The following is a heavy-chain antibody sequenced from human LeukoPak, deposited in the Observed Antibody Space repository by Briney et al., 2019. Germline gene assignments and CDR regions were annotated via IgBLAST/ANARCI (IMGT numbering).Heavy chain of an antibody. Sequence: GGSLRLSCEASGCTFSHYWMTWYRQAPGKGLEWVANLNQDGSVQAYGDSVRGRFTISGDNAKNSVYIQMSSLRVEDTAMYYCARDHNVADVWGQGTMVTVSS. CDR3: ARDHNVADV. CDR1: GCTFSHYW. D-gene: IGHD2-8*01. CDR2: LNQDGSVQ. J-gene: IGHJ3*01. V-gene: IGHV3-7*01.